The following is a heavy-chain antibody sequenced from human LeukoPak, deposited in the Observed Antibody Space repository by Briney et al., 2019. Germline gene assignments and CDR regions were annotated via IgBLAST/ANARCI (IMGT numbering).Heavy chain of an antibody. CDR1: GFTFSGSA. D-gene: IGHD3-22*01. CDR2: IRSKTHNYAT. V-gene: IGHV3-73*01. Sequence: GGSLRLSCAASGFTFSGSAMHWVRQTSGKGLEWVGYIRSKTHNYATLYAASVKGRFTISRDDSKNTAYLQMNSLRAEDTAVYYCSSGYSATDYWGQGTLVTVSS. CDR3: SSGYSATDY. J-gene: IGHJ4*02.